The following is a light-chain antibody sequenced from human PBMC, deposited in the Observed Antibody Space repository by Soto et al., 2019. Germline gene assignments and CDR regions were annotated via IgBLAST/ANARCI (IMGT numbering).Light chain of an antibody. CDR3: SSYTSSSTPYV. Sequence: QSVLTQPASVSGSPGQSITISCTGTSSDVGGYNYVSWYQQNPGKAPKLMIYEVSNRPSGVSNRFSGSKSGNTASLTISGLQAEDEADYYCSSYTSSSTPYVFGTGTKVTGL. CDR2: EVS. V-gene: IGLV2-14*01. J-gene: IGLJ1*01. CDR1: SSDVGGYNY.